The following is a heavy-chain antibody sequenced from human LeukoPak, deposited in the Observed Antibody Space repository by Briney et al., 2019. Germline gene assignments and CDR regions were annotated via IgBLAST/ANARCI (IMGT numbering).Heavy chain of an antibody. CDR3: AREGDSYYAFDI. J-gene: IGHJ3*02. D-gene: IGHD1-26*01. CDR1: GFTFSNSW. V-gene: IGHV3-74*01. CDR2: ISTYGRGT. Sequence: GGSLRLSCAALGFTFSNSWMHWVRQAPGKGLEWVSRISTYGRGTNYADSVQGRFTISRDNAKNTLYLQMNSLRAEDTAVYYCAREGDSYYAFDIWGQGTMVTVSS.